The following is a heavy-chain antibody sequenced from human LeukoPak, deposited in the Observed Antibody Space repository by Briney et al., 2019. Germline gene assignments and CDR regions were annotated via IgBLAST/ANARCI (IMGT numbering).Heavy chain of an antibody. J-gene: IGHJ4*02. CDR3: ARSKLEPTTVDY. D-gene: IGHD1-1*01. Sequence: SETLSLTCTVSGGSISSYYWSWIRQPPGKGLEWIGYIYYSGSINYNPSLKSRVTISVDTSKNQFSLKLSSVTAADTAVYYCARSKLEPTTVDYWGQGTLVTVSS. V-gene: IGHV4-59*01. CDR1: GGSISSYY. CDR2: IYYSGSI.